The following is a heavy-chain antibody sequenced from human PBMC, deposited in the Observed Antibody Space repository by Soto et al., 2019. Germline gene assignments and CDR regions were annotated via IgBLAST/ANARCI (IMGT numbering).Heavy chain of an antibody. J-gene: IGHJ6*03. CDR3: ARHSSPPHRSSWYRRYYMDV. V-gene: IGHV5-51*01. D-gene: IGHD6-13*01. CDR1: GYSFTSYW. Sequence: ESLKISCKGSGYSFTSYWIGWVRQMPGKGLERRGIIYPGDSDTRYSPSFQGQVTFSADKSISTAYLQWRSLKASHTAMYYCARHSSPPHRSSWYRRYYMDVWGKGTTVTVSS. CDR2: IYPGDSDT.